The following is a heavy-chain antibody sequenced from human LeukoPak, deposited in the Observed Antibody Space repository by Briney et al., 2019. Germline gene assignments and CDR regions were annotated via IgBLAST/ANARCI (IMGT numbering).Heavy chain of an antibody. CDR1: GFTFSSYW. V-gene: IGHV3-74*01. CDR3: ARSEVAGTLSADY. D-gene: IGHD6-19*01. CDR2: INGDGRNI. J-gene: IGHJ4*02. Sequence: PGGSLRLSCVASGFTFSSYWMHWVRQDPRKGLVWVSRINGDGRNINYADSVRGRFTISRDNAKNSLYLQMNSLRAEDTAVYYCARSEVAGTLSADYWGQGTLVTVSS.